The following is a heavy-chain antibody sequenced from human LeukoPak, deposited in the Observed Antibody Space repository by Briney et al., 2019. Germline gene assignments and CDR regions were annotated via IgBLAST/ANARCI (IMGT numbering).Heavy chain of an antibody. CDR3: ARDDYNTLGYNFHY. CDR2: INWDNDGI. J-gene: IGHJ4*02. D-gene: IGHD1-1*01. CDR1: GFTFADHA. V-gene: IGHV3-9*01. Sequence: GGSLRLSCVASGFTFADHAMHWVRRAPGQGLEWVTGINWDNDGIVYAASVRGRFTVSRDNAKNTLYLQMNRLRPEDTAFYYCARDDYNTLGYNFHYWGQGTLVTVSS.